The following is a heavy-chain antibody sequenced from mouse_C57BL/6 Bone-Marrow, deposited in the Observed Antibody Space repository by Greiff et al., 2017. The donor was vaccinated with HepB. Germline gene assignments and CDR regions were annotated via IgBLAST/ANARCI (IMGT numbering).Heavy chain of an antibody. D-gene: IGHD5-5*01. Sequence: QVQLQQPGAELVKPGASVKLSCKASGYTFTSYWMQWVKQRPGQGLEWIGEIDPSDSYTNYNQKFKGKATLTVDTSSSTAYMQLSSLTSEASAVYYCAPYLGYWGQGTTLTVSS. CDR2: IDPSDSYT. CDR1: GYTFTSYW. V-gene: IGHV1-50*01. CDR3: APYLGY. J-gene: IGHJ2*01.